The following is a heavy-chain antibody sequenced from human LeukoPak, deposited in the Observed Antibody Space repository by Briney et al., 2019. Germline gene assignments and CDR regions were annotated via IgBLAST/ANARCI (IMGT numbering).Heavy chain of an antibody. J-gene: IGHJ3*02. CDR2: ISSSGNTI. CDR3: ARGPSIAARYDAFDI. D-gene: IGHD6-6*01. CDR1: EFTFTSYE. V-gene: IGHV3-48*03. Sequence: TGGSLRLSCAASEFTFTSYELNWVRQAPGKGLEWVSYISSSGNTISYADSVKGRFTISRDNAKNSLYLQVISLRAEDTAVYYCARGPSIAARYDAFDISGQGTMVTVSS.